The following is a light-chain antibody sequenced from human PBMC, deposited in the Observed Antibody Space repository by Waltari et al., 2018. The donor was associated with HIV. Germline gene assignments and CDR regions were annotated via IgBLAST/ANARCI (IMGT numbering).Light chain of an antibody. CDR3: AAWDDSLNGLYV. CDR1: SPNLRSKT. Sequence: QSVLTQTPSASGTHRQRVTIPRSGSSPNLRSKTPNWYPPPHGTAPKLSIYSNKQRPAGVPNRFSGSKSGTSASLAISGLQSEDEADYYCAAWDDSLNGLYVFGTGTKVTVL. CDR2: SNK. J-gene: IGLJ1*01. V-gene: IGLV1-44*01.